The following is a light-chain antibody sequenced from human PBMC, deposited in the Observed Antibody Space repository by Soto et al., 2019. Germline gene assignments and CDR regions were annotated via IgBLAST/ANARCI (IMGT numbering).Light chain of an antibody. Sequence: DIQMTQSPSSLSASVGDRVTITCRASQSINSYLNWYQQKPGKAPKLLIYAASSLQSGVPSRFGGSGSGTDFTLTISSLQPEDFATYYCQQSYSTPYTFGQGTKLEIK. CDR2: AAS. CDR1: QSINSY. J-gene: IGKJ2*01. V-gene: IGKV1-39*01. CDR3: QQSYSTPYT.